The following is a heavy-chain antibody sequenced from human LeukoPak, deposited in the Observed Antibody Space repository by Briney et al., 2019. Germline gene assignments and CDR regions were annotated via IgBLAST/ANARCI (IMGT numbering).Heavy chain of an antibody. CDR3: ARKNDFDI. Sequence: PPETPSLTCTVSGGSISSDHWNWIRQPPGKGLEWIGCIFYSGRTYYNPSLKSRVTISVDMSKSQFSLRLTSVTAADTAVYYCARKNDFDIWGQGTLVTVSS. CDR1: GGSISSDH. D-gene: IGHD2/OR15-2a*01. J-gene: IGHJ3*02. V-gene: IGHV4-59*01. CDR2: IFYSGRT.